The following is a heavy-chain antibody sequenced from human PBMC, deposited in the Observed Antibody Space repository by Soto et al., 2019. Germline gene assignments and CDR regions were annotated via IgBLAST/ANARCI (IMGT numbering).Heavy chain of an antibody. V-gene: IGHV3-23*01. D-gene: IGHD2-8*01. CDR1: GFTFSSYA. CDR2: ISGSGGST. J-gene: IGHJ4*02. Sequence: GGSLRLSCAASGFTFSSYAMSWVRQAPGKGLEWVSAISGSGGSTYYADSVKGRFTISRDNSKNTLYLQMNSLRAEDTAVYYCAKPGSIVLMVYAHYYFDYWGQGTLVTVSS. CDR3: AKPGSIVLMVYAHYYFDY.